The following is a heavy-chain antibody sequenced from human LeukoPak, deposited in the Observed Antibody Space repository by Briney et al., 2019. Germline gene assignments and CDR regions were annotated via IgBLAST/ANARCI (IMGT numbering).Heavy chain of an antibody. Sequence: PGGSLRLSCAASGFTFSSYAMHWVRQAPGKGLEWVAVISYDGSNKYYADSVKGRFTISRDNSKNTLYLQMNSLRAEDTAVYYCARETSGYYYKSYLDYWGQGTLVTVSS. J-gene: IGHJ4*02. V-gene: IGHV3-30*04. CDR3: ARETSGYYYKSYLDY. CDR2: ISYDGSNK. CDR1: GFTFSSYA. D-gene: IGHD3-22*01.